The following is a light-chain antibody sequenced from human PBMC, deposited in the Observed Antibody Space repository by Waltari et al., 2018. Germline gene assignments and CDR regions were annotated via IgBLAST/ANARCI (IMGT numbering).Light chain of an antibody. CDR1: QSVSSY. J-gene: IGKJ5*01. V-gene: IGKV3-11*01. Sequence: EIVLTQSPANLSLSPGERATLSCRASQSVSSYLAWYQQKPGQAPRLLIYDASNRATGIPARFSGSGSGTDFTLTISSLEPEDFAVYYCQQRSNWRFGQGTRLEIK. CDR2: DAS. CDR3: QQRSNWR.